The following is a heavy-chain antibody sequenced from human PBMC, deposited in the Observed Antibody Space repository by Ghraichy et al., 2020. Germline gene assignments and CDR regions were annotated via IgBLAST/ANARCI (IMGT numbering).Heavy chain of an antibody. D-gene: IGHD6-13*01. J-gene: IGHJ3*02. V-gene: IGHV1-69*13. CDR3: ARGAATLELSDAFDI. Sequence: SVKVSCKASGGTFSSYAISWVRQAPGQGLEWMGGIIPIFGTANYAQKFQGRVTITADESTSTAYMELSSLRSEDTAVYYCARGAATLELSDAFDIWGQGTMVTVSS. CDR1: GGTFSSYA. CDR2: IIPIFGTA.